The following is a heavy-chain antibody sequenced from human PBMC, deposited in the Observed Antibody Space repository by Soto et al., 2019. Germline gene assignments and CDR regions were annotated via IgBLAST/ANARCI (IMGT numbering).Heavy chain of an antibody. J-gene: IGHJ6*02. V-gene: IGHV1-58*02. CDR1: GSGLMSSG. CDR3: SADRPDIGVGLWV. D-gene: IGHD2-15*01. Sequence: SLKVSRKSSGSGLMSSGIQRVRKAHGQRLEWIGWIVVASGQTNYAQNFRGRVAITRDTSTATAYIELTGLTSEDTAVYFCSADRPDIGVGLWVCGQGTTGT. CDR2: IVVASGQT.